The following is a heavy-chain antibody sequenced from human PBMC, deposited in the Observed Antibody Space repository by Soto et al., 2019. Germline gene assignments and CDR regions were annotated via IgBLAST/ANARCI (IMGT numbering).Heavy chain of an antibody. J-gene: IGHJ4*02. Sequence: QVQLVESGGGVVQPGRSLRLSCAASGFTFSSYAMHWVRQAPGKGLEWVAVISYDGSNKYYAGSVKGRYTISRDNSKNTLYLQMDRQGAEDTAVYYCGRDKGSPRSAAAGTFDYWGQGPLVTVSS. CDR2: ISYDGSNK. D-gene: IGHD6-13*01. V-gene: IGHV3-30-3*01. CDR3: GRDKGSPRSAAAGTFDY. CDR1: GFTFSSYA.